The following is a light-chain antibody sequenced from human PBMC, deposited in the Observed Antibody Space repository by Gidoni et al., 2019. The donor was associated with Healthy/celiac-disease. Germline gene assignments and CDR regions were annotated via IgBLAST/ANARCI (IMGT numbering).Light chain of an antibody. CDR3: QQYGSSSFT. Sequence: EIVLTQSPGTLSLSPGERATLSCRASQSVSSSYLAWYQQKPGQAPRLLIYGASSRATGIPDRFSGSGSGTDFTLTISRLDPEEFAVYYCQQYGSSSFTFGPGTKVDIK. CDR2: GAS. V-gene: IGKV3-20*01. CDR1: QSVSSSY. J-gene: IGKJ3*01.